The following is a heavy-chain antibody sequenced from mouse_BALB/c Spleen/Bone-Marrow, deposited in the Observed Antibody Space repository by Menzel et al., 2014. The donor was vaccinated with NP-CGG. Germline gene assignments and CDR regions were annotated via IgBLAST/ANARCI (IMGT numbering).Heavy chain of an antibody. J-gene: IGHJ4*01. Sequence: WIGYINPYNDGTKYNEKFKGKATLTSDKSSGTAYMELSSLTSEDSAVYYCARRPSFYGSSYGAMDYWGQGTSVTVSS. V-gene: IGHV1-14*01. D-gene: IGHD1-1*01. CDR2: INPYNDGT. CDR3: ARRPSFYGSSYGAMDY.